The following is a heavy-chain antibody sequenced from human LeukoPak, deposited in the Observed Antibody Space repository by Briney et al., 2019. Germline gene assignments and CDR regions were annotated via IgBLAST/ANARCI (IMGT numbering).Heavy chain of an antibody. J-gene: IGHJ3*02. CDR2: IYTSGST. V-gene: IGHV4-4*07. CDR3: ARDVATVTMDHDAFDI. D-gene: IGHD4-17*01. Sequence: SETLSLTCTVSGGSISSYYWSWIRQPAGKGLEWIRRIYTSGSTNYNPSLKSRVTMSVDTSKNQFSLKLSSVTAADTAVYYCARDVATVTMDHDAFDIWGQGTMVTVSS. CDR1: GGSISSYY.